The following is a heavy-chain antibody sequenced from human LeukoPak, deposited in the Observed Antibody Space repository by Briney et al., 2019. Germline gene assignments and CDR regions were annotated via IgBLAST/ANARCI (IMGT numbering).Heavy chain of an antibody. CDR1: GFTSSSYT. D-gene: IGHD7-27*01. V-gene: IGHV3-23*01. Sequence: GGSLRLTCAASGFTSSSYTMSWVRQAPGKGLEWVSTITTSDGNTYYADSVKGRFTVSRDNSKNTLFLQMNSLRAEDTAVYYCAKDGGLWVSAHWGDSWGRGTLVTVSS. CDR2: ITTSDGNT. J-gene: IGHJ4*02. CDR3: AKDGGLWVSAHWGDS.